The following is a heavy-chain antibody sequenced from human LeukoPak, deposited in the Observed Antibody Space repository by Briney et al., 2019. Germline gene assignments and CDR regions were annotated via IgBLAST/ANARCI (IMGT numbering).Heavy chain of an antibody. V-gene: IGHV3-53*01. J-gene: IGHJ4*02. D-gene: IGHD1-26*01. CDR2: ISINTNT. CDR1: GIAVSGNY. CDR3: AIAQTWDGLFES. Sequence: GGSLTLSCAASGIAVSGNYMSWVRQTPGKGLEWVSFISINTNTLYADSVRGRFTISRDTSKNTLLLQMNSLRDEDSAIYYCAIAQTWDGLFESWGQGTLVTVSS.